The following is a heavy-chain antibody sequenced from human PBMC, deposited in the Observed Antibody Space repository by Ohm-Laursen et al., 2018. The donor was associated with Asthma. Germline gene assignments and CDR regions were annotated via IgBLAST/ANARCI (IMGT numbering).Heavy chain of an antibody. J-gene: IGHJ1*01. Sequence: SLRLSCAASGFTFSSYAMSWVRQAPGKGLEWVSAISSSGGSTYYADSVKGRFTISRDNSKNTLYLQMNSLRAEDTALYYCARIGPEWELPGREYSLIHWGQGTLVTVSS. V-gene: IGHV3-23*01. D-gene: IGHD1-26*01. CDR3: ARIGPEWELPGREYSLIH. CDR1: GFTFSSYA. CDR2: ISSSGGST.